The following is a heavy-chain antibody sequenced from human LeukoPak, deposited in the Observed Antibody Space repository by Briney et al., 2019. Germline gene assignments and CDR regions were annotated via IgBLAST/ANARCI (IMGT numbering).Heavy chain of an antibody. D-gene: IGHD1-26*01. CDR2: IRYDGSNK. J-gene: IGHJ4*02. Sequence: GGSLRLSCAASGFTFDDYGMHWVRQAPGKGLEWVAFIRYDGSNKYYADSVKGRFTISRDNSKNTLYLQMNSLRAEDTAVYYCAKDRSSARALVGAYYFDYWGQGTLVTVSS. CDR3: AKDRSSARALVGAYYFDY. CDR1: GFTFDDYG. V-gene: IGHV3-30*02.